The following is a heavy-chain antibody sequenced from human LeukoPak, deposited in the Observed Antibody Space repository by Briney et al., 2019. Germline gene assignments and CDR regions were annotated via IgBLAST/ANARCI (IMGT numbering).Heavy chain of an antibody. CDR2: IYYSGST. CDR1: GGSISGYY. CDR3: ARDLRAAY. V-gene: IGHV4-59*12. Sequence: SETLSLTCTVSGGSISGYYWSWNRQPPGKGLEWIGFIYYSGSTNYNPSLKSRITISIDTSKNHFSLKLSSVTAADTAVYYCARDLRAAYWGQGTLVTVSS. D-gene: IGHD3-16*01. J-gene: IGHJ4*02.